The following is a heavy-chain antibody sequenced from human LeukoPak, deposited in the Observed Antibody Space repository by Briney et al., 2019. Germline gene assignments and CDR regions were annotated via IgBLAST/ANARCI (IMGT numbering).Heavy chain of an antibody. J-gene: IGHJ5*02. CDR3: AREALPNGVWRVGWFDP. CDR2: IDSSGNT. CDR1: GGSISSGSYF. Sequence: SQTLSLTCTVSGGSISSGSYFWSRIRQSAGKGLEWIGRIDSSGNTNYYPSLKSRVTMSLDTSKNQFSLKLSSVTAADTAVYYCAREALPNGVWRVGWFDPWGQGTLVTVFS. V-gene: IGHV4-61*02. D-gene: IGHD2-8*01.